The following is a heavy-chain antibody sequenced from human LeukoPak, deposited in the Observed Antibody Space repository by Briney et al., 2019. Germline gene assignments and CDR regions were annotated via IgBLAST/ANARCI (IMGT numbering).Heavy chain of an antibody. D-gene: IGHD4-23*01. CDR1: GYTFTSCY. V-gene: IGHV1-46*01. CDR3: ARGGYGGNWGNSHDY. Sequence: ASVKVSCKASGYTFTSCYMHWVRQAPGQGLEWMGIINPSGGGTSYAQKFRGRITMTRDMSTSTVYMELSSLRSEDTAVYYCARGGYGGNWGNSHDYWGQGTLVTVSS. CDR2: INPSGGGT. J-gene: IGHJ4*02.